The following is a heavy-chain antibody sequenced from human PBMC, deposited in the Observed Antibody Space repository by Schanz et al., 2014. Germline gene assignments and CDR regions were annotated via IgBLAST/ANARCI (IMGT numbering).Heavy chain of an antibody. D-gene: IGHD3-10*01. V-gene: IGHV3-33*01. J-gene: IGHJ6*02. Sequence: QVQLVESGGGVVQFGRSLRLSCVASGFTFSSYGMHWVRQAPGKGPEWVAVIWSDGSTKYYADSVKGRFTISRDNSKNTLYLQMNSLRAEDTAVYYCARDFDDRRGYGSGYCLGDCMDVWGQGTTVTVSS. CDR3: ARDFDDRRGYGSGYCLGDCMDV. CDR2: IWSDGSTK. CDR1: GFTFSSYG.